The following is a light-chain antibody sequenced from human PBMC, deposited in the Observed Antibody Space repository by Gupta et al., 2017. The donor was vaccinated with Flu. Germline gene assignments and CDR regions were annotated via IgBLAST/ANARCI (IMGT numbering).Light chain of an antibody. J-gene: IGLJ2*01. V-gene: IGLV2-8*01. CDR2: EFT. Sequence: TVGDVMCFNYDSWFQQHPGNAPILLVSEFTKQPSGVPARFSGSKSGNTASLTISGVQAEDEADYYCASAAVNNNWVFGGGTQLTVL. CDR1: VGDVMCFNY. CDR3: ASAAVNNNWV.